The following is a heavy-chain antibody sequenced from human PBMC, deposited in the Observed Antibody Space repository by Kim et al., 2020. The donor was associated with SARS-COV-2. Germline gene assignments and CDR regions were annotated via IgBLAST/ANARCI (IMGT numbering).Heavy chain of an antibody. V-gene: IGHV1-2*02. CDR1: GYTFTYDY. D-gene: IGHD3-16*01. J-gene: IGHJ5*02. CDR3: ARDLGTLTVFIIGNGFDP. Sequence: ASVKVSCKASGYTFTYDYTHLVLLATSQGLEWLVCSNLATVGTAPAQKSQGRVTMTRDTSIRTAYMELTRLRSDDTALYYCARDLGTLTVFIIGNGFDPWGQGTLVTVSS. CDR2: SNLATVGT.